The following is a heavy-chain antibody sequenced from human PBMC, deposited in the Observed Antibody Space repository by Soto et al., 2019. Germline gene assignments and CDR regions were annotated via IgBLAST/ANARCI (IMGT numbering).Heavy chain of an antibody. CDR2: INPNSGGT. Sequence: QVQLVQSGAEVKKPGASVKVSCKASGYTFTGYYMHWVRQAPGQGLEWMGWINPNSGGTNYAQKFQGWVTMTRDTSISTAYMELSRLRSDDTAVYYCARSCSGDSCQGAFDIWGQGTMVTVSS. D-gene: IGHD2-15*01. CDR1: GYTFTGYY. V-gene: IGHV1-2*04. CDR3: ARSCSGDSCQGAFDI. J-gene: IGHJ3*02.